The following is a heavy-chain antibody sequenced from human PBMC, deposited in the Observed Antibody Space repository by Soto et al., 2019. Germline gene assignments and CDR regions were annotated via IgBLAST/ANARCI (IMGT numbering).Heavy chain of an antibody. CDR2: IYYSGST. CDR1: GGSISSGDYY. Sequence: PSETLSLTCTVSGGSISSGDYYWSWIRQPPGKGLEWFGYIYYSGSTYYNPSLKSRVTISVDTSKNQFSLKLSSVTAADTAVYYCARTGTYYDFWSGPIYYYGMDVWGQGTTVTVSS. J-gene: IGHJ6*02. D-gene: IGHD3-3*01. V-gene: IGHV4-30-4*01. CDR3: ARTGTYYDFWSGPIYYYGMDV.